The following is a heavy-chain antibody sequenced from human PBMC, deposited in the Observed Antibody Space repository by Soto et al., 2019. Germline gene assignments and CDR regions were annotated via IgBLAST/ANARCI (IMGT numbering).Heavy chain of an antibody. CDR2: ISYDGSYK. D-gene: IGHD3-3*01. Sequence: QVQLVESGGGVVQWGGSVRLSCTASGFTFNSHTMQWVRQAPGEGLEWVAVISYDGSYKFYADSVNGRFIISRGNSKSTLYLQMTRLSAADTAIYYCARDGLTVFGMYPPGGVDVWGLGTTVPVSS. CDR3: ARDGLTVFGMYPPGGVDV. V-gene: IGHV3-30-3*01. CDR1: GFTFNSHT. J-gene: IGHJ6*02.